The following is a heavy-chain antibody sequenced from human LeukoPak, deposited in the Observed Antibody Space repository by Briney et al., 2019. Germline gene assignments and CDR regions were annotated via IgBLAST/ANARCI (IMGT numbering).Heavy chain of an antibody. CDR2: IYTSGSA. V-gene: IGHV4-4*07. CDR1: CGSISSCY. J-gene: IGHJ3*02. Sequence: SDTLSLTRTLSCGSISSCYWSWPRHPAGGGREWLGRIYTSGSANYNPPRKSRITISVATSKNQFSLKLSAVTAADTDVYYCARLRSYCSSTSCYCGAFDIWGQGTMVTVSS. D-gene: IGHD2-2*01. CDR3: ARLRSYCSSTSCYCGAFDI.